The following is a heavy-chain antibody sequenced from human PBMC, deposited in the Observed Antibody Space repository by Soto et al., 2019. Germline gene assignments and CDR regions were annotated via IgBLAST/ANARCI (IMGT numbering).Heavy chain of an antibody. Sequence: EVQLLESGGGLVQPGGSLRLSCAASGFTFSSYAMSWVRQAPGKGLEWVSAISGSGGSTYYADSVKGRFTISRDNSKNTLYLQMNSLRAEDTAVYYCAKGVPRYCSGGSCLLNAFDIWGQGTMVTVSS. CDR2: ISGSGGST. J-gene: IGHJ3*02. V-gene: IGHV3-23*01. D-gene: IGHD2-15*01. CDR3: AKGVPRYCSGGSCLLNAFDI. CDR1: GFTFSSYA.